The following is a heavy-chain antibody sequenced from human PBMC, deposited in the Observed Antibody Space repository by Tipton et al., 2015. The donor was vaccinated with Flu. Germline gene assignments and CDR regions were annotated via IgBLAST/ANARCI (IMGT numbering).Heavy chain of an antibody. CDR2: IYTSGST. CDR1: GGSTSSYY. Sequence: TLSLTCTVSGGSTSSYYWSWIRQPAGKGLEWIGRIYTSGSTNYNPSLKSRVTMSVDTSKNQFSLKLYSVTAADTAVYYCARDRLSRGFDPWGQGTLVTVSS. J-gene: IGHJ5*02. CDR3: ARDRLSRGFDP. V-gene: IGHV4-4*07. D-gene: IGHD6-6*01.